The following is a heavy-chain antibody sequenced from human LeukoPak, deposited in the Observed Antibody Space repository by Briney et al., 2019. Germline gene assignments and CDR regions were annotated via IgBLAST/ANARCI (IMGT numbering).Heavy chain of an antibody. Sequence: GGSLRLSCAASGFTFDDYAMHWVRQAPGKGPEWVSGISWNSGSIGYADSVKGRFTISRDNAKNSLYLQMNSLRAEDTAVYYCARGLLSNYFDYWGQGTLVTVSS. CDR3: ARGLLSNYFDY. J-gene: IGHJ4*02. V-gene: IGHV3-9*01. CDR2: ISWNSGSI. CDR1: GFTFDDYA. D-gene: IGHD3-16*02.